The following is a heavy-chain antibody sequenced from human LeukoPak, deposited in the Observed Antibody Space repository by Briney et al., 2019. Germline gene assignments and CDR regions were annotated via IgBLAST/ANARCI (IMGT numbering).Heavy chain of an antibody. CDR2: ISSSSDTI. V-gene: IGHV3-48*04. D-gene: IGHD1-26*01. Sequence: GGSLRLSCAASGFTFGPYTMNWVRQPPGKGLEWVSYISSSSDTIYYADSVKGRFTISRDNAKNSLYLQMNSLRAEDTAVYYCASGMRVGPNIWGQGTLVTVSS. J-gene: IGHJ4*02. CDR1: GFTFGPYT. CDR3: ASGMRVGPNI.